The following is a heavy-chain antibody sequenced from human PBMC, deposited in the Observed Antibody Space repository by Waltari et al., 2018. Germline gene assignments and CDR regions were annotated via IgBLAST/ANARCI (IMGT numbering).Heavy chain of an antibody. Sequence: QVQLQESGPGLVKPSQTLSLTCTVSGGSISSGSYYWGWIRQPAGKGLEWIGRIYTSGSTNYNTSRKSRVTISVDTSKNQFALKLSSVTAADTAVYYCASGPPLGDYVDYWGQGTLVTVSS. V-gene: IGHV4-61*02. CDR1: GGSISSGSYY. CDR3: ASGPPLGDYVDY. J-gene: IGHJ4*02. D-gene: IGHD3-16*01. CDR2: IYTSGST.